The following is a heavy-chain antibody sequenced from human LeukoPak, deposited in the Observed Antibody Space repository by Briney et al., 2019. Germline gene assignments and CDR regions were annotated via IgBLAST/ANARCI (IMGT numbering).Heavy chain of an antibody. Sequence: GSLRLSCAASGFTFSSYSMNWVRQPPGKGLEWIGSIYYSGSTYYNPSLKSRVTISVDTSKNQFSLKLSSVTAADTAVYYCARGTRDFWRFDYWGQGTLVTVSS. V-gene: IGHV4-39*07. J-gene: IGHJ4*02. CDR1: GFTFSSYS. CDR2: IYYSGST. CDR3: ARGTRDFWRFDY. D-gene: IGHD3-3*01.